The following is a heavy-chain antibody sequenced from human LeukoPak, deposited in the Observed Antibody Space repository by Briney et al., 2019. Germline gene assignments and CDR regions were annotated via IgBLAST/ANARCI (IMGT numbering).Heavy chain of an antibody. D-gene: IGHD3-22*01. J-gene: IGHJ4*02. V-gene: IGHV3-66*01. CDR1: GFTFSSNY. Sequence: PGGSLRLSCAASGFTFSSNYMSWVRQAPGKGLEWVSVIYSGGSTYYADSVKGRFTISRDNSKNTLYLQMNSLRAEDTAVYYCARVDSSGYYSLDYFDYWGQGTLVTVSS. CDR3: ARVDSSGYYSLDYFDY. CDR2: IYSGGST.